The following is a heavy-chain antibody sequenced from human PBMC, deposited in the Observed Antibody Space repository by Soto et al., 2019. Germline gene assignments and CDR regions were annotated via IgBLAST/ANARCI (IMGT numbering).Heavy chain of an antibody. D-gene: IGHD2-8*02. CDR3: ARGLVEVWNYYYYYYMDV. V-gene: IGHV1-8*01. J-gene: IGHJ6*03. Sequence: GASVKVSCKASGYTFTSYDISWVRQATGQGLEWMGWMNPNSGNTGYAQKFQGRVTMTRNTSISTAYMELSSLRSEDTAVYYCARGLVEVWNYYYYYYMDVWGKGTTVTVSS. CDR1: GYTFTSYD. CDR2: MNPNSGNT.